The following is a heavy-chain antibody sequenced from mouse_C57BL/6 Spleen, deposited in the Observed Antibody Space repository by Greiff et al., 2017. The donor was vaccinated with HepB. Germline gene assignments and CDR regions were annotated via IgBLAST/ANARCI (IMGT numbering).Heavy chain of an antibody. CDR3: AGGLWSAFDY. CDR2: INPSSGYT. Sequence: QVHVKQSGAELAKPGASVKLSCKASGYTFTSYWMHWVKQRPGQGLEWIGYINPSSGYTKYNQKFKDKATLTADKSSSTAYMQLSSLTYEDSAVYYCAGGLWSAFDYWAKGTPLTVSS. V-gene: IGHV1-7*01. D-gene: IGHD1-1*02. J-gene: IGHJ2*01. CDR1: GYTFTSYW.